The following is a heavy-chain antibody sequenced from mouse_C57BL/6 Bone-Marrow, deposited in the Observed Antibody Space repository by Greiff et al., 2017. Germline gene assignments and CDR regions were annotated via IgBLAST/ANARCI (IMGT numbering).Heavy chain of an antibody. V-gene: IGHV14-1*01. CDR2: IDPEDGGT. D-gene: IGHD3-1*01. J-gene: IGHJ3*01. CDR1: GFNFTDYY. CDR3: TRATSVY. Sequence: EVQLQQSGAELVRPGASVKLSCTASGFNFTDYYMHWVKQRPEQGLEWIGRIDPEDGGTKYAPKFQGKATMTADTSSSTAYLQLSSLTSEDTAVAYCTRATSVYWGQGTLVTVSA.